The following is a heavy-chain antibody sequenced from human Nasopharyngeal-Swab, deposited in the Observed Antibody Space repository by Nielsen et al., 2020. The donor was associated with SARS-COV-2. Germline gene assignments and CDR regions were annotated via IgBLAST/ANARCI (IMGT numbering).Heavy chain of an antibody. CDR3: AKDLGIDYYDSTGGIDY. Sequence: SLKISCAASGFTFDDYAMHWVRQAQGRGLEWVSGISWNSANIGYADSVKGRFTISSDNAKTSLYLQMNSLRAEDTALYYCAKDLGIDYYDSTGGIDYWGQGTLVTVSS. J-gene: IGHJ4*02. D-gene: IGHD3-22*01. V-gene: IGHV3-9*01. CDR1: GFTFDDYA. CDR2: ISWNSANI.